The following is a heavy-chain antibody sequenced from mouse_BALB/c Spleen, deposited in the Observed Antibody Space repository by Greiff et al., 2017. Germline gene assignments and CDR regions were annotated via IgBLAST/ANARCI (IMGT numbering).Heavy chain of an antibody. V-gene: IGHV5-6-3*01. CDR2: INSNGGST. CDR3: AREGY. J-gene: IGHJ3*01. CDR1: GFTFSSYG. Sequence: EVQLQESGGGLVQPGGSLKLSCAASGFTFSSYGMSWVRQTPDKRLELVATINSNGGSTYYQDSVKGRFTISRDNAKNTLYLQMSSLKSEDTAMYYCAREGYWGQGTLVTVSA.